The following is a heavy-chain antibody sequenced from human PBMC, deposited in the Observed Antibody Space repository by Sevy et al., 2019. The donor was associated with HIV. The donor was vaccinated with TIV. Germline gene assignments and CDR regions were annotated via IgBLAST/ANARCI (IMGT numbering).Heavy chain of an antibody. D-gene: IGHD3-3*01. CDR1: GFTVSSNF. CDR2: IWLTGAT. J-gene: IGHJ4*02. CDR3: ARGKHVSDYYGSFDY. V-gene: IGHV3-53*01. Sequence: GGSLRPSCTVSGFTVSSNFISWVRQAPGKGLEWVSVIWLTGATYYADSVKGRFTISRDNSKNTVYLDMNSLRAEDTAVYYCARGKHVSDYYGSFDYWGQGTLVTVSS.